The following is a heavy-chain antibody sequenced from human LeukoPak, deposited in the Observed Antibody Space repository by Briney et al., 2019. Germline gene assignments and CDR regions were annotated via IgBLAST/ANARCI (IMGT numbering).Heavy chain of an antibody. V-gene: IGHV5-51*01. D-gene: IGHD3-10*01. CDR3: ARLGFGHTDAFDI. J-gene: IGHJ3*02. CDR2: IYPGDSDT. Sequence: GESLKISCKGSGYTFTSYWIGWVRQMPGKGLEWMGIIYPGDSDTEYSPSFQGQVTISAVKSISTVYLQWSSLQASDTAMYYCARLGFGHTDAFDIWGQGTMVTVSS. CDR1: GYTFTSYW.